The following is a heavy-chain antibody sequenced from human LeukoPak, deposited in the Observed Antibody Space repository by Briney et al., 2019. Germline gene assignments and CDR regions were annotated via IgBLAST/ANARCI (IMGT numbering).Heavy chain of an antibody. D-gene: IGHD3-3*01. Sequence: PSETLSLTCTVSDGSISSSSYYWAWIRHPPGKGLEWIGSMHYRGPTYYNPSLRSRVTMSVDTSKNTFSLNLSSVSASDTAVYYCARRGRLLEWLSFFDYWGQGTLVTVSS. CDR1: DGSISSSSYY. V-gene: IGHV4-39*02. J-gene: IGHJ4*02. CDR3: ARRGRLLEWLSFFDY. CDR2: MHYRGPT.